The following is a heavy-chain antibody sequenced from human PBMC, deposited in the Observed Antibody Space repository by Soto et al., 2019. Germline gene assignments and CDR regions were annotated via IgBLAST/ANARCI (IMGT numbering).Heavy chain of an antibody. D-gene: IGHD6-13*01. V-gene: IGHV3-30-3*01. Sequence: QPGGSLRLSCAASGFTFSTYVMHWVRQAPGKGLEWVGVVSYDGSNQHYADSVKGRITISRDNSKNTLSLQMNSLRPEDTAVYYCARGSAWSIAAAGSLHYWGQGTLVTVSS. J-gene: IGHJ4*01. CDR3: ARGSAWSIAAAGSLHY. CDR2: VSYDGSNQ. CDR1: GFTFSTYV.